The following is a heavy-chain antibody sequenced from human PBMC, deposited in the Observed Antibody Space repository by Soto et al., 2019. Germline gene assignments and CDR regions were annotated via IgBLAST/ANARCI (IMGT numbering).Heavy chain of an antibody. CDR1: GFTFSSYS. Sequence: PGGSLRLSCAASGFTFSSYSINWVRQAPGKGLEWVSSISSSSSYIYYADSVKGRFTISRDNAKNSLYLQMNSLRAEDTAVYYCARDRHYDFWSGYSPNWFDPWGQGTLVAVSS. V-gene: IGHV3-21*01. CDR3: ARDRHYDFWSGYSPNWFDP. D-gene: IGHD3-3*01. J-gene: IGHJ5*02. CDR2: ISSSSSYI.